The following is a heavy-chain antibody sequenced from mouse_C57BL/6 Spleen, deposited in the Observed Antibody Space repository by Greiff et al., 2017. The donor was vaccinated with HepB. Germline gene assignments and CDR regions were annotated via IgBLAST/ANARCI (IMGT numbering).Heavy chain of an antibody. CDR3: ARWGYYGSGFDY. Sequence: QVQLQQPGAELVKPGASVKMSCKASGYTFTSYWITWVKQRPGQGLEWIGDIYPGSGSTNYNEKFKSKATLTVDKPSSTAYMQLSSLTSEDSAVYYCARWGYYGSGFDYWGQGTTLTVSS. V-gene: IGHV1-55*01. J-gene: IGHJ2*01. CDR2: IYPGSGST. D-gene: IGHD1-1*01. CDR1: GYTFTSYW.